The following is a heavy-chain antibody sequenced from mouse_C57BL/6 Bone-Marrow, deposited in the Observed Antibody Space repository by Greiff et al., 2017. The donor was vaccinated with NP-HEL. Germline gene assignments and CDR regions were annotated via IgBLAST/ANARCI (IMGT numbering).Heavy chain of an antibody. CDR2: ISSGGDYI. CDR1: GFTFSSYA. J-gene: IGHJ4*01. D-gene: IGHD1-1*01. Sequence: EVKLVESGEGLVKPGGSLKLSCAASGFTFSSYAMSWVRQTPEKRLEWVAYISSGGDYIYYADTVKGRFTISRDNARNTLYLQMSSLKSEDTAMYYCTRGLLRPDPRYYAMDYWGQGTSVTVSS. CDR3: TRGLLRPDPRYYAMDY. V-gene: IGHV5-9-1*02.